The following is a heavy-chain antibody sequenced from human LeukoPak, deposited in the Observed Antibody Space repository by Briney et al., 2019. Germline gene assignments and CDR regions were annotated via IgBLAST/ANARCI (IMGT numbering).Heavy chain of an antibody. Sequence: PGGSLRLSCAASGFSFSSYWMTWVRQAPGKGLEWVSNINRDGSVKNYMDSVKGRFTISRDNAKNSLYLQMNSLRAEDAAVYYCARDFSPYCGGDCYFDAFDVWGQGTVVTVSS. V-gene: IGHV3-7*01. J-gene: IGHJ3*01. D-gene: IGHD2-21*01. CDR1: GFSFSSYW. CDR3: ARDFSPYCGGDCYFDAFDV. CDR2: INRDGSVK.